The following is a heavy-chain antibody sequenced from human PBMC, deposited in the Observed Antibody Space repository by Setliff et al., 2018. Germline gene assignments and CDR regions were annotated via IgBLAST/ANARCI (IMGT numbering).Heavy chain of an antibody. CDR1: GGSINNYY. CDR2: IDTSGST. J-gene: IGHJ4*02. CDR3: ARWAAAAGIHNYFDY. V-gene: IGHV4-4*08. D-gene: IGHD6-13*01. Sequence: ETLSLTCTVSGGSINNYYWSWIRQSPGKGLEWIGYIDTSGSTDYNPSLKSRVTLSVDTSKNQFSLKVSSVTAADTAVYYCARWAAAAGIHNYFDYWGQGTLVTVSS.